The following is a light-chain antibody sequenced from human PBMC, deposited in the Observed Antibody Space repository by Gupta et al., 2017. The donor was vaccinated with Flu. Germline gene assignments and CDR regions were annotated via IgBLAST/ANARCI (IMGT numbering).Light chain of an antibody. CDR3: MMSCCGGVA. CDR2: DTT. V-gene: IGLV7-46*01. Sequence: QDAVTQEPSLTVSPGGTVILTCGLSTGAVTTGHWPYWFQQKPGQAPRTLIYDTTNKQSWTPARFSGSLLGGKAALTLSGAQAEDEAYYYCMMSCCGGVAFGGGTKLTVL. J-gene: IGLJ2*01. CDR1: TGAVTTGHW.